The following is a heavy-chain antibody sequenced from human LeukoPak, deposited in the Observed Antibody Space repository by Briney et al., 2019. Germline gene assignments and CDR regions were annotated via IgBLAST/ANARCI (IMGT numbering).Heavy chain of an antibody. J-gene: IGHJ4*02. V-gene: IGHV1-2*02. D-gene: IGHD2-2*01. CDR2: INPNSGGT. CDR3: ARERGGDIVVVPAAMLVY. CDR1: GYTFTGYY. Sequence: ASVKVSCKASGYTFTGYYMHWVRQAPGQGLEWMGWINPNSGGTNYAQKFQGRVTMTRDTSISTAYMELSRLRSDDTAVYYCARERGGDIVVVPAAMLVYRGQGTLVTVSS.